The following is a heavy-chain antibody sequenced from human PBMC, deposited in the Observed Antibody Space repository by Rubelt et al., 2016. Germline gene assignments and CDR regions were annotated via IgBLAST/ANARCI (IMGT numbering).Heavy chain of an antibody. CDR3: ARASLAAAGAAHYYYGMDV. CDR2: GTT. Sequence: GTTNYAQKFQGRVTITADEYTSIAYMELRSLRSEDTAVYYCARASLAAAGAAHYYYGMDVWGQGTTVTVSS. V-gene: IGHV1-69*01. D-gene: IGHD6-13*01. J-gene: IGHJ6*02.